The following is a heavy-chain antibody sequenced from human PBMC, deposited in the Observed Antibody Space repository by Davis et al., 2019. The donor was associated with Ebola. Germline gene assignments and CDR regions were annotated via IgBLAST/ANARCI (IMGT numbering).Heavy chain of an antibody. D-gene: IGHD6-6*01. CDR2: TYYRSKWCN. CDR1: GDSVSSNSAA. J-gene: IGHJ3*01. CDR3: AREYSSSLRAAFDV. V-gene: IGHV6-1*01. Sequence: SQTLSLTCAISGDSVSSNSAAWNWIRQSPSRGLEWLGRTYYRSKWCNDYAVSVKSRITVNPDTSKNQFSLQLNFVTPEDTAVYYCAREYSSSLRAAFDVWGQGTMVTVSS.